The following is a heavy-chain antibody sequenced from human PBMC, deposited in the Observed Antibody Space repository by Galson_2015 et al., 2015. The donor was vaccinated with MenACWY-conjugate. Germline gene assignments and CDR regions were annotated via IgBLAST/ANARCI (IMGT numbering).Heavy chain of an antibody. J-gene: IGHJ4*02. CDR3: AKRSGYYDSSGYYFVY. V-gene: IGHV3-23*01. D-gene: IGHD3-22*01. CDR1: GFTFSSSA. Sequence: SLRLSCAASGFTFSSSAMSWVRQAPGKGLEWVSAISGSGGSTYYADSVKGRFTISRDNSKNTLYLQMNSLRAEDTAVYYCAKRSGYYDSSGYYFVYWGQGTLVTVSS. CDR2: ISGSGGST.